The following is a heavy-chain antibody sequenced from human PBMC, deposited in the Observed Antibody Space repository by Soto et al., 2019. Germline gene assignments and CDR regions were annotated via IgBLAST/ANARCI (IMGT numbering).Heavy chain of an antibody. V-gene: IGHV3-48*02. CDR3: ARSPYYYDTCGYLY. J-gene: IGHJ4*02. CDR1: GFTFSSYS. Sequence: EVQLVESGGGLVQPGGSLRPSCAASGFTFSSYSMNWVRQAPGKGLEWVSYISGSSSTIYYADSVKGRFTISRDNANNSLYRQMNSLRDEDTAVYYCARSPYYYDTCGYLYWGQGTLVTVSS. CDR2: ISGSSSTI. D-gene: IGHD3-22*01.